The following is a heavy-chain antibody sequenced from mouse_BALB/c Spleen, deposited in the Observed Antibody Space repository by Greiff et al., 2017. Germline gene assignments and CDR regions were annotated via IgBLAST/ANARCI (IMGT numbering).Heavy chain of an antibody. Sequence: VHVKQSGTVLARPGASVKMSCKASGYTFTSYWMHWVKQRPGQGLEWIGAIYPGNSDTSYNQKFKGKAKLTAVTSTSTAYMELSSLTNEDSAVYYCTRGGDYDPFPYWGQGTLVTVSA. V-gene: IGHV1-5*01. CDR3: TRGGDYDPFPY. CDR2: IYPGNSDT. CDR1: GYTFTSYW. J-gene: IGHJ3*01. D-gene: IGHD2-4*01.